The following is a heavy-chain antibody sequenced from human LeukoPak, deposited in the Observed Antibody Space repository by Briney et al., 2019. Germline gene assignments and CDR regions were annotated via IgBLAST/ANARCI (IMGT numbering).Heavy chain of an antibody. D-gene: IGHD6-6*01. Sequence: NPSETLSLTCTVSGGSISSGDYYWSWIRQPPGKDLEWIGYIYYSGSTYYNPSLKSRVTISVDTSKNQFSLKLSSVTAADTAVYYCARFPGFRHGMDVWGQGTTVTVSS. CDR1: GGSISSGDYY. CDR2: IYYSGST. J-gene: IGHJ6*02. V-gene: IGHV4-30-4*01. CDR3: ARFPGFRHGMDV.